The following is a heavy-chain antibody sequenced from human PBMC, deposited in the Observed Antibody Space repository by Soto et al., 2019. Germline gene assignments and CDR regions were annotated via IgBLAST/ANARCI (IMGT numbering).Heavy chain of an antibody. Sequence: ASVKVSCKASGYTFINYYMHWVRQAPGQGLEWMGIINPNGGSTSYAQKFQGRVTLTRDTSTNTVNMELSSLRSEDTAVYYCAREKWLVRRNDPFDIWGQGTMVTVSS. J-gene: IGHJ3*02. CDR2: INPNGGST. CDR3: AREKWLVRRNDPFDI. V-gene: IGHV1-46*01. CDR1: GYTFINYY. D-gene: IGHD6-19*01.